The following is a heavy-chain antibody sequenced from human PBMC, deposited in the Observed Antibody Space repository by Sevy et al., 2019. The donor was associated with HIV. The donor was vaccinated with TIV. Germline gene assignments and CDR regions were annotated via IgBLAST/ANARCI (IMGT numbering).Heavy chain of an antibody. Sequence: GGSLRLSCAASGFTFSRYSMNWVRQAPGKGLEWVSSISSSSSYIYYADSVKGRFTISRDNAKNSLYLQMNSLRAEDTAVYYCARDGSPYYDILTGYPWYFDLWGRGTLVTVSS. V-gene: IGHV3-21*01. D-gene: IGHD3-9*01. CDR3: ARDGSPYYDILTGYPWYFDL. CDR2: ISSSSSYI. J-gene: IGHJ2*01. CDR1: GFTFSRYS.